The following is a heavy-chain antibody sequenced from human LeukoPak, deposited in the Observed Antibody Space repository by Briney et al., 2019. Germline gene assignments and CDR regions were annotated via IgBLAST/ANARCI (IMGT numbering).Heavy chain of an antibody. CDR1: GGSFSGYY. CDR3: ARDLPVVY. J-gene: IGHJ4*02. V-gene: IGHV3-53*01. CDR2: IYSGGST. Sequence: ETLSLTCAVYGGSFSGYYWSWVRQAPGKGLEWVSVIYSGGSTYYADSVKGRFTISRDNSKNSLYLQMNSLRAEDTAVYYCARDLPVVYWGQGTLVTVSS. D-gene: IGHD4-23*01.